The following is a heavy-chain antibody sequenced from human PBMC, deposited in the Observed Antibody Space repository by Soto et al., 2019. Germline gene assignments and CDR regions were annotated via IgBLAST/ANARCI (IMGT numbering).Heavy chain of an antibody. V-gene: IGHV4-59*01. CDR2: IYYSGST. CDR3: SREVFCGSGSYYGIDNWFDP. J-gene: IGHJ5*02. D-gene: IGHD3-10*01. CDR1: GGSISSYY. Sequence: SETLSLTCTVSGGSISSYYWSWIRQPPGKGLEWIGYIYYSGSTNYNPSLKSRVTISVDTSKNQFSVKLSSVTAADTAVYYCSREVFCGSGSYYGIDNWFDPWGQGTLVTVSS.